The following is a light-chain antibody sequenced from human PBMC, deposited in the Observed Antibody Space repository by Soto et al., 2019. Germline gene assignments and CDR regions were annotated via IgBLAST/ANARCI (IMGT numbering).Light chain of an antibody. Sequence: EIVLTQSPATLSLSPGERATLSFRASQSVSSKLAWYQQKPGQAPRLLIYDASNRATGIPARFSGSGSGTDFTLTISSLEPEDFAVYYCQQRSNWPTFGGGTKVDIK. CDR1: QSVSSK. J-gene: IGKJ4*01. CDR2: DAS. CDR3: QQRSNWPT. V-gene: IGKV3-11*01.